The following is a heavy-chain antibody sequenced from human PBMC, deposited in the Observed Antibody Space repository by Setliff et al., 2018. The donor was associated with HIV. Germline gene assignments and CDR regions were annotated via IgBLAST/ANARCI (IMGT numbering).Heavy chain of an antibody. CDR2: IYHSGST. CDR1: GGSISSRNW. D-gene: IGHD3-9*01. Sequence: PSETLSLTCAVSGGSISSRNWWSWVRQPPGKGLEWIGEIYHSGSTNYNPSLKGRFTISRDNSKNAVYLQMNSLRAEDTAVYYSAKTSNTDYLFCSDYWGQGTLVTVSS. CDR3: AKTSNTDYLFCSDY. V-gene: IGHV4-4*02. J-gene: IGHJ4*02.